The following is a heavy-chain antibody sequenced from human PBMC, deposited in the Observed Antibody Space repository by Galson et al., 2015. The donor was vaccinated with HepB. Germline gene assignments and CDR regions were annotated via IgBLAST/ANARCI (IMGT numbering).Heavy chain of an antibody. Sequence: CASSGFTFGDYAMNWVRQAPGKGLEWVAFIRTETYGGTTEYAASVKGRFTIFRDDSNSIAYLQMNSLKIADTAVYYCTRDLGYYYGSGRDYWGQGTLVTVSS. J-gene: IGHJ4*02. CDR1: GFTFGDYA. CDR2: IRTETYGGTT. V-gene: IGHV3-49*04. D-gene: IGHD3-10*01. CDR3: TRDLGYYYGSGRDY.